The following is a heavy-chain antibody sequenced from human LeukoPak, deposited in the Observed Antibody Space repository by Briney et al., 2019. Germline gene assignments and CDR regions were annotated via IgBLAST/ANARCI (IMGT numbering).Heavy chain of an antibody. D-gene: IGHD3-22*01. V-gene: IGHV4-31*03. CDR3: ARFYDSSGYYWFDP. Sequence: ASETLSLTCTVSGGSISSGGYYWSWIRQHPGKGLEWIGYIYYSGSTYYNPSLKSRVTISVDTSKNQFSLKLSSVTAADTAVYYCARFYDSSGYYWFDPWGQGTLVTVSS. CDR1: GGSISSGGYY. J-gene: IGHJ5*02. CDR2: IYYSGST.